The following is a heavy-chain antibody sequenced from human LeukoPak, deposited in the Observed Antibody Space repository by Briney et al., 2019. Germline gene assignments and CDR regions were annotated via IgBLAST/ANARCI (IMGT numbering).Heavy chain of an antibody. CDR3: ARRAKVGVYCYYGMDV. V-gene: IGHV3-11*01. D-gene: IGHD3-10*01. CDR2: ISSSGSTI. CDR1: GFTFSDYY. Sequence: GGSLRLSCAASGFTFSDYYMSWIRQAPGKGLEWVSYISSSGSTIYYADSVKGRFTISRDNAKNSLYLQMNSLRAEDTAVYYCARRAKVGVYCYYGMDVWGQGTTVTVSS. J-gene: IGHJ6*02.